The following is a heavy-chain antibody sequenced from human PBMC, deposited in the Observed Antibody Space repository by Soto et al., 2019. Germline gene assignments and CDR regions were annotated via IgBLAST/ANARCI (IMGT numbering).Heavy chain of an antibody. V-gene: IGHV2-5*02. CDR3: PHTYNYYDSSGYYGY. D-gene: IGHD3-22*01. CDR2: IYWDDDK. Sequence: QITLKESGPTLVKPTQTLTLTCTFSGFSLSTSGVGVGWIRQPPGKALEWLALIYWDDDKRYSPSLKSRLTITKDPPKNQVVLTMTNMDPVDTAPYYCPHTYNYYDSSGYYGYWGQGTLVTVSS. J-gene: IGHJ4*02. CDR1: GFSLSTSGVG.